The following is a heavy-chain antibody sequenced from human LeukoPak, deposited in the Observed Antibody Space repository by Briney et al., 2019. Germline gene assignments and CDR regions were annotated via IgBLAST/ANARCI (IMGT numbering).Heavy chain of an antibody. J-gene: IGHJ6*02. CDR2: IYYSGST. CDR3: ARSPCSSISCYYYYGMDV. D-gene: IGHD2-2*01. CDR1: GGSISSSSYY. Sequence: PSETLSLTCTVSGGSISSSSYYWGWIRQPPGKGLEWIGSIYYSGSTFYNPSLKSRVTVSVDTSKKQFSLKLSSVTAADTAVYYCARSPCSSISCYYYYGMDVWGQGTTVTVSS. V-gene: IGHV4-39*01.